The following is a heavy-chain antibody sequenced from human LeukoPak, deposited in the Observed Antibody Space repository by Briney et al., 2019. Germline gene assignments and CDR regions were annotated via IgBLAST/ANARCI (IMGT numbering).Heavy chain of an antibody. Sequence: GGSLRLSCTASGFTFGDYAMSWFRQAPGKGLEWVGFIRSKAYGGTTEYAASVRGRFTISRDDSKSIAYLQMNSLETEDTAVYYCTRASAYQLLPYYFDYWGQGTLVTVSS. V-gene: IGHV3-49*03. CDR1: GFTFGDYA. CDR2: IRSKAYGGTT. CDR3: TRASAYQLLPYYFDY. J-gene: IGHJ4*02. D-gene: IGHD2-2*01.